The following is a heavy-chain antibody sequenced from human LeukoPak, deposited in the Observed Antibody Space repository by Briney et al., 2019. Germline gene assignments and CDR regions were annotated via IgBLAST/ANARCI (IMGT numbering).Heavy chain of an antibody. CDR3: ARGLWGGYHYYYYYYMDV. V-gene: IGHV4-34*01. D-gene: IGHD5-12*01. CDR2: INHSGST. J-gene: IGHJ6*03. Sequence: SETLSLTCAVYGGSFSGYYWSWIRQPPGKGLAWIGEINHSGSTNYNPSLKSRVTISVDTSKNQFSLKLSSVTAADTAVYYCARGLWGGYHYYYYYYMDVWGKGTTVTVSS. CDR1: GGSFSGYY.